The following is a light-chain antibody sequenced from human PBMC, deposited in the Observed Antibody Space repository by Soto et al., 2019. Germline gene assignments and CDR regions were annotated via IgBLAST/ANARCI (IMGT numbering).Light chain of an antibody. CDR2: GAS. CDR1: QSVSSN. CDR3: QPYNNWPSLT. Sequence: EIVMTQSPATLSVSPGERATLSCRASQSVSSNLAWYQQKPGQAPRLVIYGASTRAHGIPARFSGSGSGTDFTLAISISQSEAFAVYYGQPYNNWPSLTFGQGTKLESK. V-gene: IGKV3-15*01. J-gene: IGKJ2*01.